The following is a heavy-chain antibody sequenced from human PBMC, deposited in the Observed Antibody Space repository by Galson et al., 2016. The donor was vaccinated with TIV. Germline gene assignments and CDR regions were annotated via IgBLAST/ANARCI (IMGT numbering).Heavy chain of an antibody. CDR2: ISWNSDTI. D-gene: IGHD6-13*01. V-gene: IGHV3-9*01. J-gene: IGHJ4*02. CDR1: GFTFDDYA. Sequence: SLRLSCAASGFTFDDYAMHWVRQAPGRSLEWVSSISWNSDTIVYADSMKGRFTISRDNSKNSLYLQMNSLTSDDTALYYCVKGAGRYSRSWYFDYWGQGTLVTVSS. CDR3: VKGAGRYSRSWYFDY.